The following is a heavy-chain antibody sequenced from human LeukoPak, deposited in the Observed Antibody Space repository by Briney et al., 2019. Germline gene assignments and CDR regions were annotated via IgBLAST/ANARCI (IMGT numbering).Heavy chain of an antibody. CDR2: ISWNSGSI. D-gene: IGHD5-12*01. Sequence: PGRSLKLSCAASGFTFDDYAMHWVRQAPGKGLEWVSGISWNSGSIGYADSVKGRFTISRDNAKNSLYLQMNSLRAEDTALYYCAKDSVLKIVATIAGLDYWGQGTLVTVSS. CDR3: AKDSVLKIVATIAGLDY. J-gene: IGHJ4*02. V-gene: IGHV3-9*01. CDR1: GFTFDDYA.